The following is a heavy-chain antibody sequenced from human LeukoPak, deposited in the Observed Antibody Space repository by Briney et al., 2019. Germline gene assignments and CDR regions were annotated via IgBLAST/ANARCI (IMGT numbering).Heavy chain of an antibody. V-gene: IGHV1-69*05. CDR3: LRRQALRGRHRAFDP. CDR1: GGTFSNYA. D-gene: IGHD6-25*01. CDR2: FIPMFGTA. J-gene: IGHJ5*02. Sequence: SVKVSCKASGGTFSNYAISWVRQAPGQGLEWLGGFIPMFGTAKYAQKFQGRVTITTDESTTTAYMELISLRFEDTAVYYCLRRQALRGRHRAFDPWGQGTLVTVTS.